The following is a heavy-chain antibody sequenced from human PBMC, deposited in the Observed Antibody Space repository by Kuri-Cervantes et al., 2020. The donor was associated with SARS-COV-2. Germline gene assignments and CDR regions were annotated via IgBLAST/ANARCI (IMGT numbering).Heavy chain of an antibody. D-gene: IGHD6-19*01. CDR1: GGSISSGGYY. Sequence: SETLSLTCTVSGGSISSGGYYWSWIRQHPGKGLEWIGYIYYSGSTYYNPSLKSRVTISVDTSKNQFSLKLSSVTAADTAVYYCARLGSGWPGIDFWGQGTLVTVSS. CDR2: IYYSGST. CDR3: ARLGSGWPGIDF. V-gene: IGHV4-31*03. J-gene: IGHJ4*02.